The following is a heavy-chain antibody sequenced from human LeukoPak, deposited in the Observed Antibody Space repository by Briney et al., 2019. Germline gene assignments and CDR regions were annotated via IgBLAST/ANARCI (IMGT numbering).Heavy chain of an antibody. J-gene: IGHJ5*02. CDR3: ARWGVVVVPAAPELNWFDP. CDR2: INAGNGNT. CDR1: GYTFTSYA. V-gene: IGHV1-3*01. Sequence: ASVKVSCKASGYTFTSYAMHWVRQAPGQRLEWMGWINAGNGNTKYSQKFQGRVTITRDTSASTAYMELSSLRSDDTAVYYCARWGVVVVPAAPELNWFDPWGQGTLVTVSS. D-gene: IGHD2-2*01.